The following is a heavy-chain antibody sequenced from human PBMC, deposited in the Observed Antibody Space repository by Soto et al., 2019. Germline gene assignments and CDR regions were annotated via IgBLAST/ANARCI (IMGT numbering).Heavy chain of an antibody. V-gene: IGHV3-7*01. J-gene: IGHJ6*02. D-gene: IGHD3-22*01. Sequence: PGGSLRLSCAAAGFTFGSYWMSWVRQAPGKGLEWVANIKQDGSEKYYADYVKGRFTISRDNSKNTLYLQMNSLRAEDTAVYYCAKDHGYYDQYYYHGMDVWGQGTTVTVSS. CDR2: IKQDGSEK. CDR3: AKDHGYYDQYYYHGMDV. CDR1: GFTFGSYW.